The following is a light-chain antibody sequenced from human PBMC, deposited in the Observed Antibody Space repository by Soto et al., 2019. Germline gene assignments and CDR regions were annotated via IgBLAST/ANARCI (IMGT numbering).Light chain of an antibody. CDR2: GNN. CDR3: ATWDDSLNVLL. V-gene: IGLV1-44*01. Sequence: QAVVTQPPSASGTPGQRVTISCSGSNSNIGTNTVNWYQQLPGTAPRLLMYGNNQRPSGVPDRFSGSKSGTSAPLAISGLQSEDEADYYCATWDDSLNVLLFGGGTKLTVL. CDR1: NSNIGTNT. J-gene: IGLJ2*01.